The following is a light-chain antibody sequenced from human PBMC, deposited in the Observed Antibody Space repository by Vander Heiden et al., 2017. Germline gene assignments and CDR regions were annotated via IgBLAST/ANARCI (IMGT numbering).Light chain of an antibody. CDR1: SSDVGAYNY. Sequence: QSALTQPASVSGSHGQSIPISCTGTSSDVGAYNYVSWYQQHPGNAPKLMIYDVSNRPSGVSNRFSGSKSGNTASLTISGLQAEDEADYYCSSYTSSSPHVVFGGGTKLTVL. J-gene: IGLJ2*01. CDR2: DVS. CDR3: SSYTSSSPHVV. V-gene: IGLV2-14*03.